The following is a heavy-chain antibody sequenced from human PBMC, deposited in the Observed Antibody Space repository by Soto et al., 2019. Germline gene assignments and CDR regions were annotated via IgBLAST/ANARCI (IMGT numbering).Heavy chain of an antibody. CDR3: ARAVRWFGELLVDAFDI. V-gene: IGHV4-4*02. J-gene: IGHJ3*02. D-gene: IGHD3-10*01. CDR1: SGSISSSNG. CDR2: IYHSGST. Sequence: QVQLQESGPGLVKPSGTRSLTCAVSSGSISSSNGWSWVRQPPGKGLEWIGEIYHSGSTNYNPSLKSRVTISVDKSKNQFSLTLSSVTAADTAVYYCARAVRWFGELLVDAFDIWGQGTMVTVSS.